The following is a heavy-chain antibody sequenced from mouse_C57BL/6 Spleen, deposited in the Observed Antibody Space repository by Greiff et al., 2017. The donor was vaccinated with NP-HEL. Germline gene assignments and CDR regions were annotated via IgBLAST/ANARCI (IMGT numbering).Heavy chain of an antibody. Sequence: QVQLQQPGAELVKPGASVKLSCKASGYTFTSYWMHWVKQRPGQGLEWIGMIHPNSGSTNYNEKFKIKATLTVAKSSSTAYMQLSSLTSEDSAVYDCAREGSSYYYYALGYWGQGTSVTVSS. V-gene: IGHV1-64*01. J-gene: IGHJ4*01. CDR1: GYTFTSYW. D-gene: IGHD1-1*01. CDR2: IHPNSGST. CDR3: AREGSSYYYYALGY.